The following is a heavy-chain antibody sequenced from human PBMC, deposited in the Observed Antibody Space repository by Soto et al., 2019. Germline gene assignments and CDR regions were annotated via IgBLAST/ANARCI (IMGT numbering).Heavy chain of an antibody. CDR3: AKDAYDYIWGSFRDS. CDR2: IVGSGDTT. J-gene: IGHJ5*01. CDR1: GFTFSSFA. V-gene: IGHV3-23*01. Sequence: EVQLLESGGGLVQPGGSLRLSCAASGFTFSSFAMSWVRQAPGKGLEWVSGIVGSGDTTYYTDSVKGRFTISRDNSKNTLYMQMPSLRAEDTAVYYCAKDAYDYIWGSFRDSWGHGTLVTVSS. D-gene: IGHD3-16*01.